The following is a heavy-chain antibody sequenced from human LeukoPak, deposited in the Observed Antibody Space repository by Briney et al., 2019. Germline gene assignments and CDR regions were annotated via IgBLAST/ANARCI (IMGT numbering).Heavy chain of an antibody. CDR1: GGTFSSYA. J-gene: IGHJ4*02. V-gene: IGHV1-69*05. D-gene: IGHD3-9*01. CDR2: IIPIFGTA. CDR3: ASASILTGSWHYFDY. Sequence: SVKVTCMASGGTFSSYAISWVRQAPGQGLEWMEGIIPIFGTANYAQKFQGRVTITTDESTMTAYMELSSLRSENTAVFYCASASILTGSWHYFDYWGQGTLVTVSS.